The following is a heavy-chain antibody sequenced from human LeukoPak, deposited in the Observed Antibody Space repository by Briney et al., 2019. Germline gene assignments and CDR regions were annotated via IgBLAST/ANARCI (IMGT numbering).Heavy chain of an antibody. CDR3: ARVGQSKDYDFWSGYYNYFEY. CDR1: GYTFTTYD. V-gene: IGHV1-8*01. D-gene: IGHD3-3*01. CDR2: MNPNSGNT. Sequence: GASAKVSCKASGYTFTTYDINWVRQATGQGLEWMGWMNPNSGNTGYAQKFQGRVTMTRDTSISTAYMELSSLRSEDTAVYYCARVGQSKDYDFWSGYYNYFEYWGQGALVTVSS. J-gene: IGHJ4*02.